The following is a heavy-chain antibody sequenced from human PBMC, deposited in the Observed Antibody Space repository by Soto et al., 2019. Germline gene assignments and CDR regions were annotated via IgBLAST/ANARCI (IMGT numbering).Heavy chain of an antibody. CDR2: IRSKANSYAT. CDR1: GFTFIGSA. D-gene: IGHD3-22*01. CDR3: TRHDQDYYDSSGYFGNDY. J-gene: IGHJ4*02. V-gene: IGHV3-73*01. Sequence: GGSLRLPCAASGFTFIGSAMHWVSQASGKGLEWVGRIRSKANSYATAYAASVKGRFTISRDDSKNTAYLQMNSLKTEDTAVYYCTRHDQDYYDSSGYFGNDYWGQGTLVTVSS.